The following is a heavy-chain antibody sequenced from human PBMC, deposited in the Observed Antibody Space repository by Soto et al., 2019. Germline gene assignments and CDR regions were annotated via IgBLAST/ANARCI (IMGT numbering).Heavy chain of an antibody. D-gene: IGHD6-13*01. J-gene: IGHJ6*02. V-gene: IGHV1-18*01. CDR2: ISAYNGNT. CDR1: GYTFTSYG. Sequence: GASVKVSCKASGYTFTSYGISWVRQAPGQGLEWMGWISAYNGNTNYAQKLQGRVTMTTDTSTSTAYMELRSLRSDDTAVYYCAREGEQLAPSYYYYSGMDVWGQGTTVTVSS. CDR3: AREGEQLAPSYYYYSGMDV.